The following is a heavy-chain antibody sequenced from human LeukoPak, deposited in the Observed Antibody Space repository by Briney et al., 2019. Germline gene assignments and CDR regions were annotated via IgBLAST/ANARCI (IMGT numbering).Heavy chain of an antibody. J-gene: IGHJ4*02. Sequence: PSETLSLTCAAYGGSFSGYYWSWIRQPPGKGLEWIGEINHSGSTNYNPSLKSRVTISVDTSKNQFSLKLSSVTAADTAVYYCASLFYYYDSSGYRAWGQGTLVTVSS. V-gene: IGHV4-34*01. D-gene: IGHD3-22*01. CDR2: INHSGST. CDR1: GGSFSGYY. CDR3: ASLFYYYDSSGYRA.